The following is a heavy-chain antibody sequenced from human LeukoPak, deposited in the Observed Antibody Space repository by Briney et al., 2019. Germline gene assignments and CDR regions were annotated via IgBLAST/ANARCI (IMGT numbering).Heavy chain of an antibody. CDR2: IREDGTEK. CDR1: GFTFSKYW. V-gene: IGHV3-7*01. CDR3: ASPMVWGTARYYGDL. J-gene: IGHJ2*01. Sequence: GGSLRLSCAASGFTFSKYWMSWVRQAPGKRPGWVANIREDGTEKYYVDSVKGRFTFSRASAKNSLCLQMNSLRAEDTAVYYCASPMVWGTARYYGDLWGRGTLVTVSS. D-gene: IGHD3-10*01.